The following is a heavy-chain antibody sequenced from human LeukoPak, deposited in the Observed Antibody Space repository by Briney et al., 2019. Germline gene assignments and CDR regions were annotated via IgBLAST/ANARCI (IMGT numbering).Heavy chain of an antibody. J-gene: IGHJ4*02. CDR3: ARGGSGYSSGLDY. CDR1: GGSFSGYY. CDR2: INHSGRT. D-gene: IGHD3-22*01. Sequence: SETLSLTCADYGGSFSGYYWSWVRQPPGKGLEWVGEINHSGRTNYNPSLKSRVTISVDTSKNRFSLKLSSVPAADTAVYYCARGGSGYSSGLDYWGQGTLVTVSS. V-gene: IGHV4-34*01.